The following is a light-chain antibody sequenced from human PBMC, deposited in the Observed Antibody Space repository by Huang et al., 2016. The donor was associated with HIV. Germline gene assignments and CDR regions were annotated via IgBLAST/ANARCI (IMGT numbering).Light chain of an antibody. J-gene: IGKJ1*01. Sequence: EIVMTQSPATLSVSPGEGATLSCRASQSVSSNLAWYQQKPGQAPRLLIYGKSTRATGMPARVSGSGSRTEFTLTISSLQSEDFALYYCQQYNNWPLTFGQGTKVEIK. CDR2: GKS. V-gene: IGKV3-15*01. CDR1: QSVSSN. CDR3: QQYNNWPLT.